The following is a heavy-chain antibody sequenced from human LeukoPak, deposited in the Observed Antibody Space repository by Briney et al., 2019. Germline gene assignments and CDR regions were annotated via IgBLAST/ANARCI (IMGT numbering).Heavy chain of an antibody. Sequence: AGGSLRLSCAASGFTFSSYVMHWVRQAPGKGLEWVSYISSSSSTIYYADSVKGRFTISRDNAKNSLYLQMNSLRAEDTAVYYCAKELGFLGTTRYFDNWGQGTLVTVSS. J-gene: IGHJ4*02. CDR1: GFTFSSYV. CDR2: ISSSSSTI. D-gene: IGHD1-7*01. V-gene: IGHV3-48*04. CDR3: AKELGFLGTTRYFDN.